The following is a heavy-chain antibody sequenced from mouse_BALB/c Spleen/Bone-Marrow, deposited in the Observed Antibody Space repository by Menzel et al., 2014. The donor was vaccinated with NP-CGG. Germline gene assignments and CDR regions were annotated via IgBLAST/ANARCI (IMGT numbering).Heavy chain of an antibody. CDR2: IRNKANGYTT. J-gene: IGHJ1*01. CDR1: GFTFTDYY. V-gene: IGHV7-3*02. D-gene: IGHD1-2*01. Sequence: EVKVVESGGGLVQPGGSLRLSCATSGFTFTDYYMSWVRQPPGKALEWLGFIRNKANGYTTEYGASVKGRFTISRDNSQSILYHQMNTLRAEDSATYYCARDFTTASYWYFDVWGAGTTVTVSS. CDR3: ARDFTTASYWYFDV.